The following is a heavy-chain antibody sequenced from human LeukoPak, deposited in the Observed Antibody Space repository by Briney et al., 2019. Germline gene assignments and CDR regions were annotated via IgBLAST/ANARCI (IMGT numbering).Heavy chain of an antibody. V-gene: IGHV4-34*01. J-gene: IGHJ5*02. CDR1: GGSFSGYY. D-gene: IGHD3-16*02. CDR2: INQSGST. Sequence: SETLSLTCAVYGGSFSGYYWSWIRQPPGKGLEWIGEINQSGSTNYNPSLKSRVTISVDTSKTQCSLKLSSVTAPDTAVSYCARHGRVLGDYVWASYRSNWFDPWGQGTLVTVSS. CDR3: ARHGRVLGDYVWASYRSNWFDP.